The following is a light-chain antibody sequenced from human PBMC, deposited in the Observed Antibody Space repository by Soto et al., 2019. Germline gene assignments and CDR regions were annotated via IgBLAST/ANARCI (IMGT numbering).Light chain of an antibody. V-gene: IGLV2-14*01. J-gene: IGLJ1*01. CDR2: EVN. CDR3: CSYKSRPHL. CDR1: SSDIGRYDF. Sequence: QSVLAQPASVSGSPGQSITISCTGSSSDIGRYDFVSWYQQLPGKAPKLLLFEVNHRPSGVSDRFSGSKSGNTASLTISGLQADDEAHYYCCSYKSRPHLLGSGTKGTV.